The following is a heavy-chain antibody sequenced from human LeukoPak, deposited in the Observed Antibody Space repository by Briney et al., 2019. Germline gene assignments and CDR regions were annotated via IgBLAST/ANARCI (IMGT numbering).Heavy chain of an antibody. J-gene: IGHJ4*02. D-gene: IGHD2-15*01. Sequence: ASVKVSCKASGYTFSNYYMHWVRQAPGQGLEWMGIISPSGGSTTYAQKFQGRVTITADESTSTAYMELSSLRSEDTAVYYCASLCSGGSCYPPTDYWGQGTLVTVSS. CDR1: GYTFSNYY. CDR3: ASLCSGGSCYPPTDY. V-gene: IGHV1-46*01. CDR2: ISPSGGST.